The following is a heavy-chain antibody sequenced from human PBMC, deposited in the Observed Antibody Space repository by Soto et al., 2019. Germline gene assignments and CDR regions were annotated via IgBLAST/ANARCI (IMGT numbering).Heavy chain of an antibody. D-gene: IGHD3-22*01. CDR3: ARRGIVDDFDY. Sequence: PSETLSLTCTVSGGSISSGGYYWSWIRQHPGKGLEWIGSIYYSGSTYYNPSLKSRVTISVDTSKNQFSLKLSSVTAADTAVYYCARRGIVDDFDYWGQGTLVTVSS. CDR1: GGSISSGGYY. J-gene: IGHJ4*02. V-gene: IGHV4-39*01. CDR2: IYYSGST.